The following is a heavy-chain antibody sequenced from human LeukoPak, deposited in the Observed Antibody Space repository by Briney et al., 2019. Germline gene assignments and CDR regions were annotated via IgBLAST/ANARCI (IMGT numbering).Heavy chain of an antibody. D-gene: IGHD3-10*01. Sequence: GGSLTLSCEGSGFSVSTKYMNWVRQAPGKGLEWVSILYSGSSTYYTDSVKGRFTASRDDSKNTLYLHMNSLGVEDTAVYYCARVGDHYHWYLDVWGRGTLVTVSS. V-gene: IGHV3-53*01. CDR1: GFSVSTKY. CDR3: ARVGDHYHWYLDV. CDR2: LYSGSST. J-gene: IGHJ2*01.